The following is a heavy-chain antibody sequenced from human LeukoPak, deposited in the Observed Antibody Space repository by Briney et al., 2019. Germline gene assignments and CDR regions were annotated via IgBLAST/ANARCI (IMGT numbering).Heavy chain of an antibody. V-gene: IGHV4-34*01. CDR3: ARLVTMIVKTLNWFDP. CDR1: GGSFSGYY. J-gene: IGHJ5*02. CDR2: INHSGST. Sequence: SETLSLTCAVYGGSFSGYYWSWTRQPPGKGLEWIGEINHSGSTNYNPSLKSRVTISVDTSKNQFSLKLSSVTAADTAVYYCARLVTMIVKTLNWFDPWGQGTLVTVSS. D-gene: IGHD3-22*01.